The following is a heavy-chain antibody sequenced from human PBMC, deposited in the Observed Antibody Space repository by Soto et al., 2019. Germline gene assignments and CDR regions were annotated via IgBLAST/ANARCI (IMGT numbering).Heavy chain of an antibody. J-gene: IGHJ6*03. CDR1: GGSISSGGYY. CDR2: IYYSGST. CDR3: ARSIVATASRRPGEYMDV. Sequence: SETLSLTCTVSGGSISSGGYYWSWIRQHPGKGLEWIGYIYYSGSTYYNPSLKSRVTISVDTSKNQFSLKLSSVTAADTAVYYCARSIVATASRRPGEYMDVWGKGTTVTVSS. V-gene: IGHV4-31*03. D-gene: IGHD5-12*01.